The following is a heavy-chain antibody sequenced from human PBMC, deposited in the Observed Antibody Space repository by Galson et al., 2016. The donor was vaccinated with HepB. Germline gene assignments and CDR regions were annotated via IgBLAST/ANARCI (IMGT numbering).Heavy chain of an antibody. CDR2: IYRSGTT. CDR3: ARARVYYYDSGSFVSGMDV. D-gene: IGHD3-10*01. J-gene: IGHJ6*02. V-gene: IGHV3-53*01. CDR1: GFIVSSNY. Sequence: SLRLSCAATGFIVSSNYMNWVRQAPGKGLEWVSIIYRSGTTYYSDSVKGRFTISRDNSKNTLYLQMNSLRADDTAVYYCARARVYYYDSGSFVSGMDVWGQGTTVPVSS.